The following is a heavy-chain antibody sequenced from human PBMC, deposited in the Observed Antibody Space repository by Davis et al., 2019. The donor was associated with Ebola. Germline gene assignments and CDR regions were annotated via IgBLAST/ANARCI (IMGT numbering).Heavy chain of an antibody. V-gene: IGHV1-69*04. D-gene: IGHD4-17*01. CDR1: GGTFSSYA. CDR2: IIPILGIA. J-gene: IGHJ3*02. Sequence: SVKVSCKASGGTFSSYAISWVRQAPGQGLEWMGRIIPILGIANYAQKFQGRVTITADKSTSTAYMELSSLRSEDIAVYYCAREAGTSPVAFDIWGQGTMVTVSS. CDR3: AREAGTSPVAFDI.